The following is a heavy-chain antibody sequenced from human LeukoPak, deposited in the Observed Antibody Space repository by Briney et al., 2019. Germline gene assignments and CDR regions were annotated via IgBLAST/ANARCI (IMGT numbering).Heavy chain of an antibody. V-gene: IGHV3-74*01. Sequence: PGGSLRLSCAASGFTFSRYWMHWVRQAPGKGLVWVSRINSDGSSTTYADSVKGRFTISRDNAKNTLYLQMNSLRAEDTAVYYCAKPAGYCSGGSCYFFDYWGQGTLVTVSS. CDR1: GFTFSRYW. CDR3: AKPAGYCSGGSCYFFDY. D-gene: IGHD2-15*01. CDR2: INSDGSST. J-gene: IGHJ4*02.